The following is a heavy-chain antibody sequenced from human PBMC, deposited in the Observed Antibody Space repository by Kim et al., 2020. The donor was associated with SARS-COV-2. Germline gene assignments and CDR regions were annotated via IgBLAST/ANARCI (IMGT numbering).Heavy chain of an antibody. D-gene: IGHD6-19*01. V-gene: IGHV3-23*01. Sequence: GGSLRLSCAASGFTFSDYAMSWVRQAPGKGLEWVSRISSYGGSTYYADSVKGRVTISRDNSKNTLYLQMNGLRAEDTAAYYCAKGDYSSGWYGENAEYFQHWGQGTLVTVSS. J-gene: IGHJ1*01. CDR1: GFTFSDYA. CDR2: ISSYGGST. CDR3: AKGDYSSGWYGENAEYFQH.